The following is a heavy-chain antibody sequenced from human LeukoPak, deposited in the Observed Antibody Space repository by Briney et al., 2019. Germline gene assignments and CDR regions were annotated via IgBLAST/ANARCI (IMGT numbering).Heavy chain of an antibody. CDR1: GYTFTSYG. CDR3: AREGLRFLEWLSLGACDI. D-gene: IGHD3-3*01. CDR2: ISAYNGNT. J-gene: IGHJ3*02. Sequence: ASVKVSCKASGYTFTSYGISWVRQAPGQGLEWMGWISAYNGNTNYAQKLQGRVTMTTDTSTSTAYMELRSLRSDDTAVYYCAREGLRFLEWLSLGACDIWGQGTMVTVSS. V-gene: IGHV1-18*01.